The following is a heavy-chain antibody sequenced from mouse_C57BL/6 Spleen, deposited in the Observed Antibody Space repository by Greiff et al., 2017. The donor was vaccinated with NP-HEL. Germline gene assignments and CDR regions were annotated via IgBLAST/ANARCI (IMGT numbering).Heavy chain of an antibody. Sequence: QVQLQQSGPELVKPGASVKISCKASGYAFSSSWMNWVKQRPGKGLEWIGRIYPGDGDTNYNGKFKGKATLTADKSSSTAYMQLSSLTSEDSAVYFCARTGSTVVANNWGQGTLVTVSA. J-gene: IGHJ3*01. CDR2: IYPGDGDT. V-gene: IGHV1-82*01. CDR1: GYAFSSSW. CDR3: ARTGSTVVANN. D-gene: IGHD1-1*01.